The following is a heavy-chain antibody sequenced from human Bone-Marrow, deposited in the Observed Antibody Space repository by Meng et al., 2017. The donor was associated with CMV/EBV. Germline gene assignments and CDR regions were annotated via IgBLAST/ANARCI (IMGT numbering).Heavy chain of an antibody. Sequence: GESLKISCAASGFTFKSYAMYWVRRAPGKGLEWVAFISHDGSYTYYAGSVKGRFTISRDNSKNTLYLQMNSLRPEDTAVYYCARGGRYTSPVNWFDPWGQGTLVTVYS. D-gene: IGHD5-18*01. CDR2: ISHDGSYT. J-gene: IGHJ5*02. CDR3: ARGGRYTSPVNWFDP. CDR1: GFTFKSYA. V-gene: IGHV3-30*04.